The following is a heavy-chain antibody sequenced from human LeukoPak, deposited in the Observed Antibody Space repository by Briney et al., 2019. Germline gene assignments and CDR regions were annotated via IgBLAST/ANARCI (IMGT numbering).Heavy chain of an antibody. CDR2: ISYTGTYI. J-gene: IGHJ4*02. V-gene: IGHV3-21*01. CDR1: AFSLNAYN. CDR3: AKEGLTGTTAY. Sequence: GGSLRLSCAASAFSLNAYNMNWVRQAPGKGLEWVSSISYTGTYIYYADSVKGRFTISRDNAQNSLYLQMNSLRAEDTAVYYCAKEGLTGTTAYWGQGTLVTVSS. D-gene: IGHD1-20*01.